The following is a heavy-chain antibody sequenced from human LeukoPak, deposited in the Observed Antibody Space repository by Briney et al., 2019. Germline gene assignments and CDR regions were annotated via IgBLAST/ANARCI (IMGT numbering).Heavy chain of an antibody. CDR3: ARGHRSSGYYRGAAFDI. V-gene: IGHV4-34*01. Sequence: PSETLSLTCAVYGGSFSGYYWSWIRQPPGKGLEWIGEINHSGSTNYNPSLKSRVTMSVDTSKNQFSLKLSSVTAADTAVYYCARGHRSSGYYRGAAFDIWGQGTMVTVSS. CDR1: GGSFSGYY. J-gene: IGHJ3*02. D-gene: IGHD3-22*01. CDR2: INHSGST.